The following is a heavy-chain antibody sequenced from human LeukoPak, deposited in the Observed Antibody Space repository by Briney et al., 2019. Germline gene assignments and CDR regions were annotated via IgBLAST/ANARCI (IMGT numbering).Heavy chain of an antibody. Sequence: ASVKVSCKASGGTFSSYAISWVRQAPGQGLEWMGGIIPIFGTANYAQKFQGRVTITADESTSTAYMELSSLRSEDTAVYYCARFLPKLGAFDIWGQGTMVTVSS. CDR2: IIPIFGTA. CDR3: ARFLPKLGAFDI. D-gene: IGHD3-3*01. V-gene: IGHV1-69*13. J-gene: IGHJ3*02. CDR1: GGTFSSYA.